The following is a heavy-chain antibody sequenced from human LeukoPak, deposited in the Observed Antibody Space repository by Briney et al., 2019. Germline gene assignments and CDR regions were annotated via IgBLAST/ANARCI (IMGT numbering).Heavy chain of an antibody. D-gene: IGHD6-13*01. CDR2: ISYDGSNK. Sequence: GGSLRLSCAASGFTFSSYGMHWVRQAPGKGLEWVAVISYDGSNKYYADSVKGRFTISRDNSKNTLYLQMNSLRAEDTAVFYCAKVEQQLLPDYYYYGMDVWGQGTTVTVSS. V-gene: IGHV3-30*18. CDR1: GFTFSSYG. CDR3: AKVEQQLLPDYYYYGMDV. J-gene: IGHJ6*02.